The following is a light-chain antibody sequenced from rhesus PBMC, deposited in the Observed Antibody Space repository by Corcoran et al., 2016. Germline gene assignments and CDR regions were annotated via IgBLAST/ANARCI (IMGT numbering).Light chain of an antibody. V-gene: IGKV1-22*01. CDR1: QGISSW. CDR3: QQYSSRPLT. J-gene: IGKJ4*01. Sequence: DIQMTQSPSSLSASVGDTVTITCRASQGISSWLAWYQQKPGKAPKLLIYKAARLQSGVPSRFSGSGAVTDFTLTISSLQSEDFATYYCQQYSSRPLTFGGGTKVEIK. CDR2: KAA.